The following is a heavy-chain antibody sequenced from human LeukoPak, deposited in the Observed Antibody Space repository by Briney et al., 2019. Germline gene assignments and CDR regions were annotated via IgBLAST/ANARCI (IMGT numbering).Heavy chain of an antibody. Sequence: PSETLSLTCPVSGGSISSYYWSWIRQPAGKALEWIGRIYSSGNTHYNPSLTSRVTLSVDTSKNQFSLKLSSVAAADTAVYYCARRASGSYYYHDYWGQGTLVTVSS. CDR3: ARRASGSYYYHDY. CDR2: IYSSGNT. D-gene: IGHD3-10*01. J-gene: IGHJ4*02. CDR1: GGSISSYY. V-gene: IGHV4-4*07.